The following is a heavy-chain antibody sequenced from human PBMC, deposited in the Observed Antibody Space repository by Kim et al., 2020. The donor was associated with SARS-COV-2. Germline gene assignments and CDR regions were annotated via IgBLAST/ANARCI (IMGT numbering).Heavy chain of an antibody. CDR3: VRENYWEFDI. Sequence: GGSLRLSCATSGFTLSLYSMNWVRQAPGKGLEWVSHISDSSSTTKYADSVKGRFTISRDNAKNSLNLQINSLRAEDSAVYYWVRENYWEFDIWGQGTMVT. CDR1: GFTLSLYS. CDR2: ISDSSSTT. D-gene: IGHD1-26*01. J-gene: IGHJ3*02. V-gene: IGHV3-48*04.